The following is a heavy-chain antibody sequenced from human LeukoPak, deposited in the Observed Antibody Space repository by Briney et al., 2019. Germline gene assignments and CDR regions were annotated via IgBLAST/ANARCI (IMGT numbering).Heavy chain of an antibody. CDR3: ARGTTVLTY. J-gene: IGHJ4*02. CDR2: IYYSGST. V-gene: IGHV4-59*01. D-gene: IGHD4-23*01. CDR1: GGSMSTNY. Sequence: SETLSLTCNVSGGSMSTNYWSWIRQPPGKGLEWIGYIYYSGSTNYNPSLKSRVTISVDTSKSQFSLKLNSVTAADTAMYYCARGTTVLTYWGQGSLVTVSS.